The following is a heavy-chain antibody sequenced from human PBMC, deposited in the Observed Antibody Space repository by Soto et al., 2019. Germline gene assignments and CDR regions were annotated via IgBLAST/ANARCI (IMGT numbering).Heavy chain of an antibody. Sequence: GGSLRLSCAASGFTFSSYAMSWVRQAPGKGLEWVSAISGSGGSTYYADSVKGRFTISRDNSKNTLYLQMNSLRAEDTAVYYCAKHWGFDVVVPAAMLGALDYYYYGMDVWGQGTTVTVSS. CDR3: AKHWGFDVVVPAAMLGALDYYYYGMDV. CDR2: ISGSGGST. D-gene: IGHD2-2*01. V-gene: IGHV3-23*01. J-gene: IGHJ6*02. CDR1: GFTFSSYA.